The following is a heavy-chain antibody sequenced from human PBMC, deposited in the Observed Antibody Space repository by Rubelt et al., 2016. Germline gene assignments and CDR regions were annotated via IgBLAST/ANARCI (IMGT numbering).Heavy chain of an antibody. V-gene: IGHV3-48*01. D-gene: IGHD2-2*01. CDR2: ISGGSSTI. CDR3: AANVVPAALDY. Sequence: YISGGSSTIYYADSVKGRFTISRDNSKNTLYLQMNSLRAEDTAVYYCAANVVPAALDYWGQGTLVTVSS. J-gene: IGHJ4*02.